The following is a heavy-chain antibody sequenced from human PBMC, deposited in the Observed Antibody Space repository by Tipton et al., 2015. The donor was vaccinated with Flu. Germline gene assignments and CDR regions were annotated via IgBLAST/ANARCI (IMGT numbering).Heavy chain of an antibody. CDR3: ARDPGFNYGRDY. J-gene: IGHJ4*02. Sequence: QLVQSGGGLIQRGGSLRLSCVASGSPVSDNHMSWVRQAPGKGLEWVSDIRSDGSTFYADFVKGRFTISRDNSKNTVYLLISSLRAEDTAVYFCARDPGFNYGRDYWGQGTLVTVSS. CDR1: GSPVSDNH. D-gene: IGHD5-18*01. V-gene: IGHV3-53*01. CDR2: IRSDGST.